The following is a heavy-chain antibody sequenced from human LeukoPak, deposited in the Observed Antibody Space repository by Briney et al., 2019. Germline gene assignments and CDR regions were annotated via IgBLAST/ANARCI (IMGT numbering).Heavy chain of an antibody. J-gene: IGHJ4*02. CDR3: ANTRGYGYYFNY. Sequence: GGSLRLSCAASGFTFSSYAMHWVRQAPGKGLEWVAVISYDGSNKYYADSVKGRFTISRDNSKNTLYLQVNSLRAEDTAVYYCANTRGYGYYFNYWGQGTLVTVSS. CDR1: GFTFSSYA. CDR2: ISYDGSNK. D-gene: IGHD2-15*01. V-gene: IGHV3-30*04.